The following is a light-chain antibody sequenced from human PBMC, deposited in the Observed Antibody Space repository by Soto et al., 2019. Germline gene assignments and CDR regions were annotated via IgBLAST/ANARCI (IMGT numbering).Light chain of an antibody. J-gene: IGLJ2*01. CDR3: SSYTSSSTVI. Sequence: QLVLAQPASVSGSPGQSITISCTGSSSDIGSYNYVCWYQQRPGKAPKLIIYDVDYRPSGVSHRFSGSRSGNTASLTISGLQAEDEADYYCSSYTSSSTVIFGGGTQLTVL. V-gene: IGLV2-14*03. CDR1: SSDIGSYNY. CDR2: DVD.